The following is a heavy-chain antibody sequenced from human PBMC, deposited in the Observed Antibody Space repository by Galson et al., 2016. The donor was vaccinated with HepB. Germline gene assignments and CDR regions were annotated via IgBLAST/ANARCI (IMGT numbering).Heavy chain of an antibody. J-gene: IGHJ4*02. CDR1: GFTFSDYY. CDR2: ISGNGSTK. Sequence: SLRLSCAASGFTFSDYYMSWIRQAPGKGLEWVSYISGNGSTKYYADPVKGRFTISRDNAKNSLYLQMNSLRAEDTAVYYCAMVPVQYSTCDYCTCGYFDYWGQGTLVTVSS. D-gene: IGHD5-12*01. CDR3: AMVPVQYSTCDYCTCGYFDY. V-gene: IGHV3-11*01.